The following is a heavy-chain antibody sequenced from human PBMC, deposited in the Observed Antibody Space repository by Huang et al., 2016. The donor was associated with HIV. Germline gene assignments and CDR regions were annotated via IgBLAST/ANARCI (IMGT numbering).Heavy chain of an antibody. CDR2: IIPIFGTA. CDR3: ARARGYYDSSVSYYFDY. J-gene: IGHJ4*02. Sequence: QVQLVQSGAEVKKPGSSVKVSCKASGGTFSSYAISWVRQAPGQGIEWMGGIIPIFGTANYAQKFQGRVTITADESTSTAYMELSSLRSEDTAVYYCARARGYYDSSVSYYFDYWGQGTLVTVSS. CDR1: GGTFSSYA. V-gene: IGHV1-69*13. D-gene: IGHD3-22*01.